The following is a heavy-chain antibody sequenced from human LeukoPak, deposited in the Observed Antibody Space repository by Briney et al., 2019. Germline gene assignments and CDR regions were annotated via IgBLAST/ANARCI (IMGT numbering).Heavy chain of an antibody. CDR1: GFTFSSFW. J-gene: IGHJ3*02. V-gene: IGHV3-7*03. CDR2: IKEDGSEK. Sequence: PGGSLRLSCSVSGFTFSSFWMTWVRQAPGKGLEWVAKIKEDGSEKYYVDSVKGRFTVSRDNVRNSLFLQMNSLRVEDTATYYCARLYSAVYYGDAFDKWGQGTMVTVSS. CDR3: ARLYSAVYYGDAFDK. D-gene: IGHD5-12*01.